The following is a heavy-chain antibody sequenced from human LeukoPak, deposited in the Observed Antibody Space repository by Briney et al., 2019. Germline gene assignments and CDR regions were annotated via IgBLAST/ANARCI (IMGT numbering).Heavy chain of an antibody. CDR3: ARGGSGSYYG. Sequence: SETLSLTCTVSGGSISSGTYYWSWIRQPAGKGLEWIGRFYTSGSTNYNPSLKSRVTISVDTSKNQFSLKLSSVTAADTAVYYCARGGSGSYYGWGQGTLVTVSS. CDR1: GGSISSGTYY. CDR2: FYTSGST. J-gene: IGHJ4*02. V-gene: IGHV4-61*02. D-gene: IGHD1-26*01.